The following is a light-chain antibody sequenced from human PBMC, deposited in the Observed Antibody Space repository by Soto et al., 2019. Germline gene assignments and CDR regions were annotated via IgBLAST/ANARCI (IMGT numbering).Light chain of an antibody. CDR3: QSYDSSLSGHV. CDR2: GNS. CDR1: SANIGAGFD. J-gene: IGLJ1*01. V-gene: IGLV1-40*01. Sequence: GRITSTGSSANIGAGFDVHWYQQLPGTAPKLLIYGNSNRPSGVPDRFSGSKSGTSASLAITGLQAEDEADYYCQSYDSSLSGHVFGTGTKVTVL.